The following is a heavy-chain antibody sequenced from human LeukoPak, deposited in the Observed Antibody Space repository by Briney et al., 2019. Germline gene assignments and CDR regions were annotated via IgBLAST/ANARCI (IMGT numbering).Heavy chain of an antibody. V-gene: IGHV4-39*07. J-gene: IGHJ4*02. CDR1: GGSISSSSYY. CDR3: ARERSSRAITGTDY. D-gene: IGHD1-20*01. CDR2: IYYSGST. Sequence: SETLPLTCTVSGGSISSSSYYWGWIRQPPGKGLEWIGSIYYSGSTYYNPSLKSRVTISVDTSKNQFSLKLSSVTAADTAVYYCARERSSRAITGTDYWGQGTLVTVSS.